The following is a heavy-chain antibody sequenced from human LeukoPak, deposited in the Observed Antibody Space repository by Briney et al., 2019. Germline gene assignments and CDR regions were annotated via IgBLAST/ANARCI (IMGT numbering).Heavy chain of an antibody. J-gene: IGHJ4*02. CDR1: GYSISSGYF. CDR3: ARHPKKLLWFGAKEGFDY. V-gene: IGHV4-38-2*02. Sequence: SETLSLTCTVSGYSISSGYFWGWIRQTPGKGLEWIGSIYNSGSTYYNPSLKSRVTISVDTSKNQFSLKLSSVTAADTAVYYCARHPKKLLWFGAKEGFDYWGQGTLVTVSS. CDR2: IYNSGST. D-gene: IGHD3-10*01.